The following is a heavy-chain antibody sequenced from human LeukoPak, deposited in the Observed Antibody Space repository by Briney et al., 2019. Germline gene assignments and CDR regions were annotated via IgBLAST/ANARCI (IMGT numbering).Heavy chain of an antibody. D-gene: IGHD5-18*01. CDR1: GFTFSNAW. CDR2: IKSKTDGGTT. Sequence: GGSLRLSCAASGFTFSNAWMSWVRQAPGKGLEWVGRIKSKTDGGTTDYAAPVKGRFTISRDNAKNSLYLQMNSLRAEDTAVYYCARRATTERGHSYGLDYWGQGTLVTVSS. V-gene: IGHV3-15*01. J-gene: IGHJ4*02. CDR3: ARRATTERGHSYGLDY.